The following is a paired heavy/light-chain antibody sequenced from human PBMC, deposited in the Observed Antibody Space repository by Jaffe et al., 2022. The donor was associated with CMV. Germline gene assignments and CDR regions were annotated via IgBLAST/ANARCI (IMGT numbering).Light chain of an antibody. V-gene: IGKV1-39*01. CDR2: AAS. J-gene: IGKJ1*01. CDR3: QQSYMTPRT. Sequence: DIQMTQSPFFLSASVGDRVTITCRASQSIGQSVNWYQVKPEKAPKVLIYAASSLHTGVSSRFSGSGSGTDFTLTISSLQPEDLATYFCQQSYMTPRTFGQGTKVEIK. CDR1: QSIGQS.
Heavy chain of an antibody. V-gene: IGHV1-2*02. CDR2: IHSASGGT. CDR1: GYTFTDYY. J-gene: IGHJ5*02. D-gene: IGHD6-19*01. CDR3: VRVVALAGKEGSWFDP. Sequence: QVQLVQSGAEVKKPGASVKVSCKASGYTFTDYYINWVRQAPGRGLEWMGWIHSASGGTDSAQNFQGRVNLTRDTSVTTAYMELSRLTPDDTAVYYCVRVVALAGKEGSWFDPWGQGTLVIVSS.